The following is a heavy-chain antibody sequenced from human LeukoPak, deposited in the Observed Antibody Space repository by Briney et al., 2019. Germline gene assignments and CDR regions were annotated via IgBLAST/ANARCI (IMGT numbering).Heavy chain of an antibody. CDR1: GFTFSNAW. D-gene: IGHD4-17*01. CDR3: TTDPPYYGDGTFDY. V-gene: IGHV3-15*01. J-gene: IGHJ4*02. Sequence: PGGSLRLSCAASGFTFSNAWMSWVRPAPGKGLEWVGRIKSKTDGGTTDYAAPVKGRFTISRDDSKNTLYLQMNSLKTEDTAVYYCTTDPPYYGDGTFDYWGQGTLVTVSS. CDR2: IKSKTDGGTT.